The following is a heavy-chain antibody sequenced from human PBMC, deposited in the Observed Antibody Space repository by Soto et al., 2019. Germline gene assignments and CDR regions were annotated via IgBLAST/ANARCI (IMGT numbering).Heavy chain of an antibody. CDR3: ARDGRPYCGGDCYPSSY. CDR1: GYTFTSYY. CDR2: INPSGGST. V-gene: IGHV1-46*01. Sequence: QVQLVQSGAEVKKPGASVKVSCKASGYTFTSYYMHWVRQAPGQGLEWMGIINPSGGSTSYAQKFQGRVTMTRDTSTSTVYMELSSLRSEDTAVYYCARDGRPYCGGDCYPSSYWGQGTLVTVSS. D-gene: IGHD2-21*02. J-gene: IGHJ4*02.